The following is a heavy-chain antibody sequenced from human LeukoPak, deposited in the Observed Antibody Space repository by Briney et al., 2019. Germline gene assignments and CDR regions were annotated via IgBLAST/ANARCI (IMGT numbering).Heavy chain of an antibody. Sequence: SGTLSLTCTVSGGSIHSYWSWIRQPAGKGLEWIGRISGSGTITYNPALQSRLTISIDTSKNQFSLKLMSVTAADTAVYYCARDSGTTGEVKFDPWGQGTLVTVSS. CDR1: GGSIHSY. CDR2: ISGSGTI. V-gene: IGHV4-4*07. CDR3: ARDSGTTGEVKFDP. J-gene: IGHJ5*02. D-gene: IGHD3-10*01.